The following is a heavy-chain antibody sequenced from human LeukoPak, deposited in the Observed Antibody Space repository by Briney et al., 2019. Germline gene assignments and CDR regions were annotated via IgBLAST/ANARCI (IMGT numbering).Heavy chain of an antibody. CDR3: ARDYDSSGYYFDY. CDR2: INPNSGGT. J-gene: IGHJ4*02. D-gene: IGHD3-22*01. V-gene: IGHV1-2*02. CDR1: GYTFTGYY. Sequence: ASVKVSCKASGYTFTGYYMHWVRQAPGQGLEWMGWINPNSGGTNYAQKFQGRVTMTRDTSISTAYMELSRLRSDDTAVYYCARDYDSSGYYFDYWGQGTLVTVSS.